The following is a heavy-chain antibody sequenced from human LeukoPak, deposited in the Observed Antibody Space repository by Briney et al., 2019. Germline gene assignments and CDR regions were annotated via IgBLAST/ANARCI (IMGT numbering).Heavy chain of an antibody. J-gene: IGHJ4*02. CDR2: ISSSGSTI. Sequence: GGSLRPPCAASGFTFSDYYMSWIRQAPGKGLEWVSYISSSGSTIYYADSVKGRFTISRDNAKSSLYLQMNSLRAEDTAVYYCAREMWRGFVDYWGQGTLVTVSS. CDR3: AREMWRGFVDY. V-gene: IGHV3-11*01. D-gene: IGHD3-3*01. CDR1: GFTFSDYY.